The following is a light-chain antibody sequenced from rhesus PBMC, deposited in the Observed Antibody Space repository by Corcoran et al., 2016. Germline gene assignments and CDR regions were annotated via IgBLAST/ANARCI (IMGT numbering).Light chain of an antibody. CDR2: GAS. V-gene: IGKV3-24*04. CDR1: QSVGSY. CDR3: QQSSNLWT. J-gene: IGKJ1*01. Sequence: ETVVTQSPATLSLSPGERATLSCRASQSVGSYLAWYQPQPGQSPRLLIYGASSRAPGIPDRFSGSGSGTDCTLTISSLEPEDVGVYYCQQSSNLWTFGQGTKVEIK.